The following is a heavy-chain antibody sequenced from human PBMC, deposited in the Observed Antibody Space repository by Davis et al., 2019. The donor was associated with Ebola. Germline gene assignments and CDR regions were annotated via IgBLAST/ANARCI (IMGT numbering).Heavy chain of an antibody. V-gene: IGHV1-2*04. CDR3: ARDTTTVVTGWFDP. CDR1: GYTLTDYQ. J-gene: IGHJ5*02. D-gene: IGHD4-23*01. Sequence: SVKVSCKASGYTLTDYQVHWVRQAPGQGLEWMGGINPNSGGTNYAQKFQGWVTMTRDTSISTAYMELSRLRSDDTAVYYCARDTTTVVTGWFDPWGQGTLVTISS. CDR2: INPNSGGT.